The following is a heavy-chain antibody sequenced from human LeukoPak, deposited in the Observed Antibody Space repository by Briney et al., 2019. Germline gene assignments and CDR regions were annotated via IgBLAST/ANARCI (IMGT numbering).Heavy chain of an antibody. D-gene: IGHD3-10*01. J-gene: IGHJ6*03. CDR2: ISSNGGST. Sequence: SGGSLRLSCAASGFTFSSYAMHWVRQAPGKGLEYVSAISSNGGSTYYANSVKGRFTISRDNSKNTLYLQMGSLRAEDMAVYYCARDRVVRGVIYYYYMDVWGKGTTVTISS. CDR1: GFTFSSYA. CDR3: ARDRVVRGVIYYYYMDV. V-gene: IGHV3-64*01.